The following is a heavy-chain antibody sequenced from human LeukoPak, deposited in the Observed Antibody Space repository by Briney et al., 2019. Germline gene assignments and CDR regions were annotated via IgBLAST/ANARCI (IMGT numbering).Heavy chain of an antibody. CDR2: IVPIFGTA. CDR1: GGTFTSYS. V-gene: IGHV1-69*06. CDR3: ARSGGPGDAFDI. J-gene: IGHJ3*02. Sequence: ASVKVSCKASGGTFTSYSISWVGQAPGQGLEWMGGIVPIFGTADYAQKFQGRVTITADKSTSTAYMELSSLRSEHTAVYYCARSGGPGDAFDIWGQGTMVTVSS. D-gene: IGHD3-10*01.